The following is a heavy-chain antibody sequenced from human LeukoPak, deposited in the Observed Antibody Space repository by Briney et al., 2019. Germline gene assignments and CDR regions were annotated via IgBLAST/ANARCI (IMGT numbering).Heavy chain of an antibody. CDR2: IVVGSGNT. CDR1: GFTFTSSA. J-gene: IGHJ6*02. CDR3: AADLLRYCSSTSCYDPGYYGMDV. D-gene: IGHD2-2*01. Sequence: SVKVSCKASGFTFTSSAMQWGRQARGQRLEWIGWIVVGSGNTNYAQKFQERVTITRDMSTSTAYVELSSLRSEDTAVYYCAADLLRYCSSTSCYDPGYYGMDVWGQGTTVTVSS. V-gene: IGHV1-58*02.